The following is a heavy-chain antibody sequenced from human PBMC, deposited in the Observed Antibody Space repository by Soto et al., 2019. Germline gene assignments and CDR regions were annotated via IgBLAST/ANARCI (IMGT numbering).Heavy chain of an antibody. CDR2: INIDGSST. V-gene: IGHV3-74*01. CDR3: VRSYGSGRFDP. J-gene: IGHJ5*02. D-gene: IGHD3-10*01. CDR1: EFTFSSYW. Sequence: GGSLRLSFAASEFTFSSYWIHWVRQAPGKGLVWVSRINIDGSSTNYADSVKGRFTISRDNAKNTVYLQMNSLRVEDTAVYYCVRSYGSGRFDPWGQGTLVTVSS.